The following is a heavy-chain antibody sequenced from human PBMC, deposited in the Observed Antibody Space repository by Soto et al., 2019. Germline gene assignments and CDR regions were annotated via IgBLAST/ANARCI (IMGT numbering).Heavy chain of an antibody. D-gene: IGHD4-17*01. CDR2: ISAYNGNT. V-gene: IGHV1-18*01. Sequence: QVQLVQSGAEVKKPGASVKVSCKASGYTFTSYGISWVRQAPGQGLEWMGWISAYNGNTNYAQKLQGRVTMTTDTSTSTAYMEMRSLRSDDTAVYYCARAVNDYGDSGNWFDPWGQGTLVTVSS. CDR1: GYTFTSYG. J-gene: IGHJ5*02. CDR3: ARAVNDYGDSGNWFDP.